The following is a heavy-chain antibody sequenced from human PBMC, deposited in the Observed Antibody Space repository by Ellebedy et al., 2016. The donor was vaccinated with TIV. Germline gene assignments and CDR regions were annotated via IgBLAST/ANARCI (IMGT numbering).Heavy chain of an antibody. Sequence: GESLKISXPASEFTFSYYSMNWVRQAAGKGLEWISYIVGTGTTTYYADSVKGRFTISRDNSKNSLFLQMNSLRDDDTAVYYCARRGNYLGDAFDIWGQGAMVIVSS. CDR2: IVGTGTTT. CDR1: EFTFSYYS. V-gene: IGHV3-48*02. D-gene: IGHD1-26*01. CDR3: ARRGNYLGDAFDI. J-gene: IGHJ3*02.